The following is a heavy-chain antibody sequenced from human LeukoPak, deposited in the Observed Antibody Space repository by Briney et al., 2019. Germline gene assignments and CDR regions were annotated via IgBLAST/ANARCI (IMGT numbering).Heavy chain of an antibody. J-gene: IGHJ3*01. CDR1: GFTFSSYG. V-gene: IGHV3-33*01. D-gene: IGHD2-21*01. CDR2: IWYDGNNK. Sequence: GGSLRLSCAASGFTFSSYGMYWVRQAPGKGLEWVALIWYDGNNKEYADSVKGRFTISRDNSKNTLYLQMNSLRAEDTAVYYCVIFFIGENSYVDVFDFGGRGTMAPFFS. CDR3: VIFFIGENSYVDVFDF.